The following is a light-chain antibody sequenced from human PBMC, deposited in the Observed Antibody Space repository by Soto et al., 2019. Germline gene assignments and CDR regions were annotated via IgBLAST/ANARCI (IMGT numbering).Light chain of an antibody. Sequence: QSVLTQPPSASGTPGQRVTISCSGGSSNIGTNAVNWYQQLPGTAPKLLIYNNNQRPSGVPDRFSGSKSGTSASLAISGLQSEDEADYYCAAWDDSLNGYVFGTGNKVTGL. CDR2: NNN. V-gene: IGLV1-44*01. CDR1: SSNIGTNA. J-gene: IGLJ1*01. CDR3: AAWDDSLNGYV.